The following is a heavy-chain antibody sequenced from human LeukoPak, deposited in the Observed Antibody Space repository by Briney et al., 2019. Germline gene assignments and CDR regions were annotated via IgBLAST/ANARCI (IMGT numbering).Heavy chain of an antibody. D-gene: IGHD6-13*01. CDR3: ATYSSSYYYFVY. V-gene: IGHV3-15*01. CDR2: IKSASDGGTT. J-gene: IGHJ4*02. CDR1: RFSFSNAW. Sequence: GGSLRLSCAASRFSFSNAWMGWVRQAPGKGLEWVGRIKSASDGGTTDYAAPVKGRFTISRDDSKNTLFLQMNSLQTEDAALYYCATYSSSYYYFVYWGQGTLVTVSS.